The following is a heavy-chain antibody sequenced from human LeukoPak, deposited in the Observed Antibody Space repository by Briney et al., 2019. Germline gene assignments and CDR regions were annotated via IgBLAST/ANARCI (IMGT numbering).Heavy chain of an antibody. D-gene: IGHD3-9*01. Sequence: PGGSLRLSCAASGFTFSDYYMSWIRQAPGKGLEWVSYISSSSSYTNYADSVKGRFTISRDNSKNTLYLQMNSLRAEDTAVYYCARLYYDILTGHPWGQGTLVTVSS. CDR3: ARLYYDILTGHP. CDR1: GFTFSDYY. CDR2: ISSSSSYT. V-gene: IGHV3-11*06. J-gene: IGHJ5*02.